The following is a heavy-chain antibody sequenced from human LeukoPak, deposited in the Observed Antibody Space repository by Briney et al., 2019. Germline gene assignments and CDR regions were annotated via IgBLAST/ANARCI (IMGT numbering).Heavy chain of an antibody. CDR2: ISSSGSTI. Sequence: GGSLRLSCAASGFTFSTYSINWVRQAPGKGLEWVSYISSSGSTIYYADSVKGRFTISRDNAKNSLYLQMNSLRAEDTAVYYCARDDSSGYYFDYWGQGTLVTVSS. V-gene: IGHV3-48*04. J-gene: IGHJ4*02. CDR3: ARDDSSGYYFDY. CDR1: GFTFSTYS. D-gene: IGHD3-22*01.